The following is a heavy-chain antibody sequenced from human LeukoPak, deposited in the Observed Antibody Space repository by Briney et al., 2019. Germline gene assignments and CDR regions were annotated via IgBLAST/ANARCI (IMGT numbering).Heavy chain of an antibody. Sequence: SETLSLTCTVSGGSISSYYWSWIRQPPGKGLEWIGYIYYSGSTNYNPSLKSRVTISVDTSKNQFSLKLGSVTAADTAVYYCARLSVAGTYGANPNFDYWGQGTLVTVSS. CDR2: IYYSGST. V-gene: IGHV4-59*01. CDR1: GGSISSYY. D-gene: IGHD6-19*01. J-gene: IGHJ4*02. CDR3: ARLSVAGTYGANPNFDY.